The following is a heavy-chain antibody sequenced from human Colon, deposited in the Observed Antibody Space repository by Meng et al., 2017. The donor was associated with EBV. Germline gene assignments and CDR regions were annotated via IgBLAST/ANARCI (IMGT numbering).Heavy chain of an antibody. V-gene: IGHV4-34*01. D-gene: IGHD2-8*01. Sequence: VQSQPGGAGLVMPSETLSLTCGVYGGSLSGYYWSWIRQTPGKGLEWIGEINHRGTINYNPSLRSRVTISVDRSNNQFSLRLSSVTAADTAVYYCARGGGVIKGLVTWFDPWGQGTLVTVSS. CDR2: INHRGTI. CDR1: GGSLSGYY. J-gene: IGHJ5*02. CDR3: ARGGGVIKGLVTWFDP.